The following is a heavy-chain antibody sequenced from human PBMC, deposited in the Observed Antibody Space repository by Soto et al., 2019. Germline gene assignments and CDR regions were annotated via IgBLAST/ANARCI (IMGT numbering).Heavy chain of an antibody. CDR2: IYYSGST. J-gene: IGHJ5*02. CDR1: GGSISSSNW. Sequence: SETLSLTCAVSGGSISSSNWWSWVRQPPGKGLEWIGYIYYSGSTSYNLSLRSRVTISVDTSKNQFSLKLSSVTAADTAVYYCARGPNWFDPWGQGTLVTVSS. CDR3: ARGPNWFDP. V-gene: IGHV4-4*02. D-gene: IGHD2-8*01.